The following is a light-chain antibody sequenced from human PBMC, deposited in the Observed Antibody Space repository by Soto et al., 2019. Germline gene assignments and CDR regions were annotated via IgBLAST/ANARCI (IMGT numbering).Light chain of an antibody. CDR2: EVS. Sequence: QPMLTQPPSASGSPGQSVTISCTGTSSDVGAYKYVSWYQQYPGKAPKLMIYEVSKRPSGVPDRFSGSKSGNTASLTVSGLQAEDEADYYCTSYVGSNIWVFGGGTKLTVL. J-gene: IGLJ3*02. CDR3: TSYVGSNIWV. CDR1: SSDVGAYKY. V-gene: IGLV2-8*01.